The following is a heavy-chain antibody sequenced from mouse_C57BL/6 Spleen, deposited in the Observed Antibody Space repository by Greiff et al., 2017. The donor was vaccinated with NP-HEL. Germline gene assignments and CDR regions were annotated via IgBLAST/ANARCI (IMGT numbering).Heavy chain of an antibody. CDR2: IYPGDGDT. CDR3: AREGAYYSNGGFAY. D-gene: IGHD2-5*01. Sequence: QVQLKESGAELVKPGASVKISCKASGYAFSSYWMNWVKQRPGKGLEWIGQIYPGDGDTNYNGKFKGKATLTADKSSSTAYMQLSSLTSEDSAVYFCAREGAYYSNGGFAYWGQGTLVTVSA. V-gene: IGHV1-80*01. J-gene: IGHJ3*01. CDR1: GYAFSSYW.